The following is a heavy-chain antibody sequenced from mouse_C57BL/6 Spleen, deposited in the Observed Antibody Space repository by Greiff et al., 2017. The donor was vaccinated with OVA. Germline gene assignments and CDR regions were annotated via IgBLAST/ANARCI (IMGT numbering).Heavy chain of an antibody. CDR1: GYAFSSSW. Sequence: VKLVESGPELVKPGASVKISCKASGYAFSSSWMNWVKQRPGKGLEWIGRIYPGDGDTNYNGKFKGKATLTADKSSSTAYMQLSSLTSEDSAVYFCARWGYYGSSSRFDVWGTGTTVTVSS. D-gene: IGHD1-1*01. J-gene: IGHJ1*03. CDR3: ARWGYYGSSSRFDV. CDR2: IYPGDGDT. V-gene: IGHV1-82*01.